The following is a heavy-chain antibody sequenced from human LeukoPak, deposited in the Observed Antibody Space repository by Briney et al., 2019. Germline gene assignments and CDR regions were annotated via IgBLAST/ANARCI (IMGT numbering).Heavy chain of an antibody. V-gene: IGHV3-23*01. J-gene: IGHJ4*02. Sequence: GGSLRLSCAASGFTFSTFAMSWVRQAPGKGLEWVSVIGGSGTSTYYADSVKGRFTIPRDNSQNTLYLLMNSLRPEDTAVYYCAREAAYFDCWGQGTLVTVSS. CDR1: GFTFSTFA. D-gene: IGHD6-13*01. CDR3: AREAAYFDC. CDR2: IGGSGTST.